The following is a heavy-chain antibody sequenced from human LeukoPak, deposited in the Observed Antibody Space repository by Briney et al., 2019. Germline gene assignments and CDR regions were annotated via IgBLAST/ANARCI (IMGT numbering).Heavy chain of an antibody. CDR3: ARATMGNYYYYYYMDV. V-gene: IGHV4-61*02. J-gene: IGHJ6*03. CDR2: IYTSGST. Sequence: PSQTLSLTCTVPGGSISSGSYYWIWIRPPAGKGLEWIGRIYTSGSTNYNPSLKSRVTISVDTSKNQFSLKLSSVTAADTAVHYCARATMGNYYYYYYMDVWGKGTTVTVSS. D-gene: IGHD3-10*01. CDR1: GGSISSGSYY.